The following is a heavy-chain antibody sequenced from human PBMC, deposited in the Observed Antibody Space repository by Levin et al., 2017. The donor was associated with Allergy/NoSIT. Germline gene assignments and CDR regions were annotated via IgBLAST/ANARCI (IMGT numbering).Heavy chain of an antibody. CDR2: IYHSGST. J-gene: IGHJ4*02. CDR3: ARVDYDYVWGIFYYFDY. V-gene: IGHV4-4*02. CDR1: GGSISSSNW. Sequence: SETLSLTCAVSGGSISSSNWWSWVRQPPGKGLEWIGEIYHSGSTNYNPSLKSRVTISVDKSKNQFSLKLSSVTAADTAVYYCARVDYDYVWGIFYYFDYWGQGTLVTVSS. D-gene: IGHD3-16*01.